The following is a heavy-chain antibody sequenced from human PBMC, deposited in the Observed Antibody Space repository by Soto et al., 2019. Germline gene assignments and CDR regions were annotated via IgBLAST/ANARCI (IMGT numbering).Heavy chain of an antibody. V-gene: IGHV3-30-3*01. CDR3: AREIVLLGDSSGYCPFDY. CDR2: ISYDGSNK. CDR1: GFTFSSYA. Sequence: GGSLRLSCAASGFTFSSYAMHWVRQAPGKGLEWVAVISYDGSNKYYADSVKGRFTISRDNSKNTLYLQMNSLRAEDTAVYYCAREIVLLGDSSGYCPFDYWGQGTLVTVSS. D-gene: IGHD3-22*01. J-gene: IGHJ4*02.